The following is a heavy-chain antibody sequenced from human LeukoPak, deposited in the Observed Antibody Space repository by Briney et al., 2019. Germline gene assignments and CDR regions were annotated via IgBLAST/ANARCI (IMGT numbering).Heavy chain of an antibody. V-gene: IGHV4-39*07. D-gene: IGHD3-16*02. CDR1: GGSISSSSYY. CDR3: ARVITFGGAIPY. CDR2: IYYSGST. Sequence: NPSETLSLTCTVSGGSISSSSYYWGWIRQPPGKGLEWIGSIYYSGSTYYNPSLKSRVTISVDTSKNQFSLKLSSVTAADTAVYYCARVITFGGAIPYWGQGTLVTVSS. J-gene: IGHJ4*02.